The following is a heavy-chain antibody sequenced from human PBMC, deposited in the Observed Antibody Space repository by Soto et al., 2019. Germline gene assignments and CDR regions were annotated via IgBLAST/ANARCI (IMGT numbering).Heavy chain of an antibody. CDR1: GGSISSYY. D-gene: IGHD3-10*01. Sequence: SETLSLTCTVSGGSISSYYWSWIRQPPGKGLEWIGYIYYSGSTNYNPSLKSRVTISVDTSKNQFSLKLSSVTAADTAVYYCARENYYGWGTNYYYGMDVWGQGTTVTVSS. CDR3: ARENYYGWGTNYYYGMDV. J-gene: IGHJ6*02. CDR2: IYYSGST. V-gene: IGHV4-59*01.